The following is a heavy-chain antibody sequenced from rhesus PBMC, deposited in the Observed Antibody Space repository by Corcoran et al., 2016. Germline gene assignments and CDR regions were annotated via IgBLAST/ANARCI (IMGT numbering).Heavy chain of an antibody. V-gene: IGHV3S25*01. CDR3: AKDGGSWNNPEYFEF. Sequence: EVQLVESGGGLAKPGGSLRLSCAASGFTFSSYWMNWVRQAPGKGLEWVSAINSGGGSTYYADSVKGRCTISRDNSKNTLSLQMNSLRAEDTAVYYCAKDGGSWNNPEYFEFWGQGALVTVSS. CDR1: GFTFSSYW. CDR2: INSGGGST. J-gene: IGHJ1*01. D-gene: IGHD1-20*01.